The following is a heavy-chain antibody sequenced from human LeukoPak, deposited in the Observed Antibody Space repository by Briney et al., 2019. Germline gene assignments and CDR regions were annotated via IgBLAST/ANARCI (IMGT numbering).Heavy chain of an antibody. CDR1: GITLSNYG. J-gene: IGHJ4*02. Sequence: PGGSLSLSCAVSGITLSNYGMSWVRQAPGKGLEWVAGISDSGGRTKYADSVKGRFTISRDNPKNTLYLQMNSLRAEDTAVYFCAKRGVVIRVILVGFHKEAYYFDSWGQGALVTVSS. CDR2: ISDSGGRT. D-gene: IGHD3-22*01. V-gene: IGHV3-23*01. CDR3: AKRGVVIRVILVGFHKEAYYFDS.